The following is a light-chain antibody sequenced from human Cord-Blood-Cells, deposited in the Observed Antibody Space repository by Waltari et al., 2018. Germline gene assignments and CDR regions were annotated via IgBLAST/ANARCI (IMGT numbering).Light chain of an antibody. CDR1: SSDVCGYNY. V-gene: IGLV2-14*01. CDR3: SSYTSSSTWV. Sequence: QSALTQPASVSGSPGPSITISCTGTSSDVCGYNYVSWYQQHPGKAPKLMIYEVSNRPSGVSNRFSGSKSGNTASLTISGLQAEDEADYYCSSYTSSSTWVFGGGTKLTVL. J-gene: IGLJ3*02. CDR2: EVS.